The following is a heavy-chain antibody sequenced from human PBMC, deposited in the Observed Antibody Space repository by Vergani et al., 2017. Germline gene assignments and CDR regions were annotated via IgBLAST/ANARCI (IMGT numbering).Heavy chain of an antibody. CDR3: ARWMYSSGPYFDY. D-gene: IGHD6-19*01. V-gene: IGHV5-51*01. CDR1: GYSFTSYW. CDR2: IYPGDSDT. Sequence: EVQLVQSGAEVKKPGESLTISCKGSGYSFTSYWIGWVRQMPVKGLEWMGSIYPGDSDTRYRPSFQGQVTISADKSISTAYLQWSSLKASDTAMYYCARWMYSSGPYFDYWGQGTLVTVSS. J-gene: IGHJ4*02.